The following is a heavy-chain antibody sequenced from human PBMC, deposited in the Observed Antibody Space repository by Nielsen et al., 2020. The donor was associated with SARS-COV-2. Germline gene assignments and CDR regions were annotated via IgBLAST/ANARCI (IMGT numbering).Heavy chain of an antibody. Sequence: GESLKISCAASGFTFSSYAMSWVRQAPGKGLEWVSAISGSGGSTYYADSVKGRFTISRDNSKNTLYLQMNSLRAEDTAVYYCAKDTVIYGDYVWDAFDIWGQGTMVTVSS. J-gene: IGHJ3*02. CDR1: GFTFSSYA. CDR2: ISGSGGST. CDR3: AKDTVIYGDYVWDAFDI. V-gene: IGHV3-23*01. D-gene: IGHD4-17*01.